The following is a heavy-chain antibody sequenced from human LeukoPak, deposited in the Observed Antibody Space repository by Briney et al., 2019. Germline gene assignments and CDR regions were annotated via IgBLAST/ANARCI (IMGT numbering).Heavy chain of an antibody. D-gene: IGHD3-3*01. J-gene: IGHJ4*02. Sequence: GGSLRLSCAASGFTFSSYAMSWVRQAPGKGLEWVSAISGSGGSTYYADSVKGRFTISRDNSKNTLYLQMNSLRAEDTAVYYCAKEGGYDFWSGYYPDYWGQGTLVTVSS. CDR3: AKEGGYDFWSGYYPDY. CDR1: GFTFSSYA. CDR2: ISGSGGST. V-gene: IGHV3-23*01.